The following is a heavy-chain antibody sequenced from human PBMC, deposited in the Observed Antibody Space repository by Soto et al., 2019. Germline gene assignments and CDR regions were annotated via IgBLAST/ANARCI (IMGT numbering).Heavy chain of an antibody. D-gene: IGHD2-15*01. V-gene: IGHV4-31*03. CDR1: GGSVTSGGSF. J-gene: IGHJ5*02. Sequence: SETLSLTCTVSGGSVTSGGSFWSWIRQHPGKGPEWIAFIGYSGATSYNPSLASRVTISADTYKSQFSLNLRSVTAADTAVYYCARGGASSKWFAPWGQGTLVTVSS. CDR3: ARGGASSKWFAP. CDR2: IGYSGAT.